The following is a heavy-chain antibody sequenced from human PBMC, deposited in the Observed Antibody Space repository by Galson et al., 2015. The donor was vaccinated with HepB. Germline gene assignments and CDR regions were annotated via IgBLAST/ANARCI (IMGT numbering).Heavy chain of an antibody. CDR2: ISDSGATT. D-gene: IGHD3-10*01. V-gene: IGHV3-23*01. CDR1: GFTFSSFV. CDR3: AKLKDGWRGIFDY. J-gene: IGHJ4*02. Sequence: SLRLSCAASGFTFSSFVMNWVRQAPGKGLEWVSVISDSGATTYYADSVKGRFTISRDNSKNTLYLQMNSLRAEDTAVYYCAKLKDGWRGIFDYWGQGTLVTVSS.